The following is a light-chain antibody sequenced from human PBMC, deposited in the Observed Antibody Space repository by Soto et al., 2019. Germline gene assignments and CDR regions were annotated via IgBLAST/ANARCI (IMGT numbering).Light chain of an antibody. CDR3: QQSYDMPWT. Sequence: DIQMTQSPSSLSASVGDTVTITCRASQSITNYLTWFQQKPGKAPSLLIFAADNLQDGVPSRFSGSGSGRDFSLTISSLLPEDFATYYCQQSYDMPWTFGQGTKVEIK. CDR2: AAD. V-gene: IGKV1-39*01. J-gene: IGKJ1*01. CDR1: QSITNY.